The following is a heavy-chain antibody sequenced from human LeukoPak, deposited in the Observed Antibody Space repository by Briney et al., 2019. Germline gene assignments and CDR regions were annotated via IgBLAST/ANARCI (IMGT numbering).Heavy chain of an antibody. CDR3: ASEDGHNPNLGFDY. J-gene: IGHJ4*02. CDR1: GFSFSSYG. Sequence: GGSLRLSCAASGFSFSSYGMHWVRQAPGKGLEWVAVISYDGRNKYYADSVKGRFTISRDTSKNTLYLQMNSLRAEDTAVYYCASEDGHNPNLGFDYWDQGTLVTVSS. CDR2: ISYDGRNK. V-gene: IGHV3-30*03. D-gene: IGHD5-24*01.